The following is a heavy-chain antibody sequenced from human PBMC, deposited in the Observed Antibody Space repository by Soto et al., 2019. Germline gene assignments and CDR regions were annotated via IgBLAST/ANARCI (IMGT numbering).Heavy chain of an antibody. CDR3: ARGSVVTAIDYYYGMDV. Sequence: ASVKVSCKASGYTFTSYYMHWVRQAPGQGLEWMGIINPSGGSTSYAQKFQGRVTMTRDTSTSTVYMELSSLRSEDTAVYYCARGSVVTAIDYYYGMDVWGQGTTVTVS. CDR2: INPSGGST. D-gene: IGHD2-21*02. V-gene: IGHV1-46*01. CDR1: GYTFTSYY. J-gene: IGHJ6*02.